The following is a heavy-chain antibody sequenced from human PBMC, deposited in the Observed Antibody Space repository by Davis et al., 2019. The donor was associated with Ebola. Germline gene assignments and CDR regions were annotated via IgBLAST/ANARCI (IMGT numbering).Heavy chain of an antibody. V-gene: IGHV1-2*04. CDR1: VYTFTGYY. Sequence: ASVQVSCKASVYTFTGYYMHWVRQAPGQGLEWMGWINPNSGGTNYAQKFQGWVTMTRDTSISTAYMELSRLRSDDTAVYYCASEEGVWGGMDVWGQGTTVTVSS. CDR3: ASEEGVWGGMDV. J-gene: IGHJ6*02. D-gene: IGHD2-8*01. CDR2: INPNSGGT.